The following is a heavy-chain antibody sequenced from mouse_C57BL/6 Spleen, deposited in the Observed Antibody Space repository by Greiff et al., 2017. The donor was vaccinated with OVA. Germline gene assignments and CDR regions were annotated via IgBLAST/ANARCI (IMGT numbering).Heavy chain of an antibody. CDR1: GFTFSDYG. CDR2: ISSGSSTI. J-gene: IGHJ3*01. D-gene: IGHD4-1*01. Sequence: EVKLMESGGGLVKPGGSLKLSCAASGFTFSDYGMHWVRQAPEKGLEWVAYISSGSSTIYYADTVKGRFTISRDNAKNTLFLQMTSLRSEDTAMYYCANGTYSAWFAYWGQGTLVTVSA. V-gene: IGHV5-17*01. CDR3: ANGTYSAWFAY.